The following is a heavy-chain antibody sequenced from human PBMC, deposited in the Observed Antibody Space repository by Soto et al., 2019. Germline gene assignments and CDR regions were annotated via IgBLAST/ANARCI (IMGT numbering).Heavy chain of an antibody. CDR3: ARGYCSGGSCLHPNWFDP. V-gene: IGHV1-2*04. J-gene: IGHJ5*02. Sequence: WASVKVSCKASGYTFTGYYMHWVRQAPGQGLEWMGWINPNSGGTNYAQKFQGWVTMTRDTSISTAYMELSRLRSDDTAVYYCARGYCSGGSCLHPNWFDPWGQGTLVTVSS. CDR2: INPNSGGT. D-gene: IGHD2-15*01. CDR1: GYTFTGYY.